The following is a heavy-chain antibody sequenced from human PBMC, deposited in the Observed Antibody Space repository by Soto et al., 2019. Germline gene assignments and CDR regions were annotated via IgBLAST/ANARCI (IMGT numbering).Heavy chain of an antibody. Sequence: SETLSLTCTVSGGSISSYYWSWIRQPPGKGLEWIGYIYYSGSTNYNPSLKSRVTISVDTSKNQFSLKLSSVTAADTAAYYCARMTTVTTWDYYYMDVWGKGTTVTVS. D-gene: IGHD4-17*01. CDR3: ARMTTVTTWDYYYMDV. J-gene: IGHJ6*03. CDR2: IYYSGST. CDR1: GGSISSYY. V-gene: IGHV4-59*08.